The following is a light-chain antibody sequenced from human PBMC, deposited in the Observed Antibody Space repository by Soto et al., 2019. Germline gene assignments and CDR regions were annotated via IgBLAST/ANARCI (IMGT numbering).Light chain of an antibody. J-gene: IGKJ3*01. Sequence: EIVLTQSPGTLSLSAGERATLPCRASQTISSNYLAWYQQKPGQAPRLLIFGASYRATGIPDRFSGSGSGTDFTLTISRLEPEDFAVYYCQQYGRSPPEFTFGPGTKVDIK. V-gene: IGKV3-20*01. CDR3: QQYGRSPPEFT. CDR1: QTISSNY. CDR2: GAS.